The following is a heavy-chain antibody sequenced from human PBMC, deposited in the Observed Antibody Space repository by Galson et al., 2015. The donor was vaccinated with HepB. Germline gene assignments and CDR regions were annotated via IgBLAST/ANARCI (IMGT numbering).Heavy chain of an antibody. CDR2: IWHDGSNK. V-gene: IGHV3-33*01. J-gene: IGHJ4*02. Sequence: SLRLSCAASGFTFSSHGMHWVRQAPGKGLEWVAVIWHDGSNKYYADSMKGRFTISRDNSKHTLYLQMSSLRAEDTAVYYCAREGLTAMTLFDYWGQGTLVTVSS. CDR1: GFTFSSHG. D-gene: IGHD4-17*01. CDR3: AREGLTAMTLFDY.